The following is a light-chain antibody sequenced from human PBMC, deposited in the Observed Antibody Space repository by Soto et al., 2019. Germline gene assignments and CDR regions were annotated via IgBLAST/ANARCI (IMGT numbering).Light chain of an antibody. CDR3: QQFIDGWT. V-gene: IGKV1-5*01. CDR2: DAS. Sequence: IQMTQSPSTLSASIGDRVTITCRASQSINNRLDWYQQMPGKAPNLLIYDASSLESGVPSRFRGSGSETECTLTISGLQPDDFATYYCQQFIDGWTFGQGTKVEIK. CDR1: QSINNR. J-gene: IGKJ1*01.